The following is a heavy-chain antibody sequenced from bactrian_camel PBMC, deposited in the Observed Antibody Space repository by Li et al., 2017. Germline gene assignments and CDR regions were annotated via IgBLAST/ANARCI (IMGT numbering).Heavy chain of an antibody. CDR2: TVTAGGSI. V-gene: IGHV3S1*01. CDR1: GFSSATFGHPC. Sequence: HVQLVESGGGSALAGGSLRLSCVSSGFSSATFGHPCMAWFRQAPGKEREGVAATVTAGGSIDYADSVKGRSTISRDSAKNTVYLQMNNLQPEDTATYYCAEGRGSRGEHCYSLNYWGQGTQVTVS. J-gene: IGHJ4*01. CDR3: AEGRGSRGEHCYSLNY. D-gene: IGHD6*01.